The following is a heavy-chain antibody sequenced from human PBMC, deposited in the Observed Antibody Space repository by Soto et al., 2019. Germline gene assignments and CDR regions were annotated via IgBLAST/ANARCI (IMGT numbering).Heavy chain of an antibody. CDR2: ISSNSDTI. CDR3: VKDMKWGGMTTIHYFDS. D-gene: IGHD4-17*01. V-gene: IGHV3-9*02. CDR1: GFTADDYA. J-gene: IGHJ4*02. Sequence: CVASGFTADDYAMHWVRQAPGKGLEWVSGISSNSDTIDYADSVKGRFTISRDNAKNSLFLQMNSLRPEDTALYYCVKDMKWGGMTTIHYFDSWGQGTLVTVSS.